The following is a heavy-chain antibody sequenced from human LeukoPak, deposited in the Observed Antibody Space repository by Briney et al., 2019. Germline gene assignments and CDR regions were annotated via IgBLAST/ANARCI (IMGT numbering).Heavy chain of an antibody. V-gene: IGHV1-24*01. CDR3: ATGTHYDLLPF. Sequence: ASVKVSCKVAGYSITGLSTHWVRQAPGKGLEWMGGFDPGSGEIIYEQKFQDRVTMTEDTSTDTAYMELSSLRSEDTALYYCATGTHYDLLPFWGQGTQVTVSS. CDR2: FDPGSGEI. CDR1: GYSITGLS. J-gene: IGHJ4*02. D-gene: IGHD3-9*01.